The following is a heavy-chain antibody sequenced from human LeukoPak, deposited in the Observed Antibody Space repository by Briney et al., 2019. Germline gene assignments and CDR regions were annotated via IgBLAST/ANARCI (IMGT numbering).Heavy chain of an antibody. D-gene: IGHD6-13*01. CDR3: ARHADSSPPVLGFDY. CDR1: GGSINTNNYY. J-gene: IGHJ4*02. V-gene: IGHV4-39*01. CDR2: ISSTGNT. Sequence: PSETLSLTCTVSGGSINTNNYYWGWIRQTPGKGLEWIGTISSTGNTWYNPSLQSRVTISADTSKNHFSLNLSSVTAADTALYFCARHADSSPPVLGFDYWGQGTLVTVSS.